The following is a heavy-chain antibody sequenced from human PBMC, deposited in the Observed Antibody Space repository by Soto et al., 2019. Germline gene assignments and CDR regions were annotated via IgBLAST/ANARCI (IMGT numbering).Heavy chain of an antibody. CDR1: GVTLSKSG. V-gene: IGHV3-30*03. J-gene: IGHJ4*02. CDR3: VTGSGVPESL. Sequence: GGSLRLSCAASGVTLSKSGIHWVRQAPGKGLQWVAVISSNGSHLFYADSVRGRFTVSRDNGNNTIYLQMNGLKSEDTGVYYCVTGSGVPESLWGQGTLVTVSS. CDR2: ISSNGSHL.